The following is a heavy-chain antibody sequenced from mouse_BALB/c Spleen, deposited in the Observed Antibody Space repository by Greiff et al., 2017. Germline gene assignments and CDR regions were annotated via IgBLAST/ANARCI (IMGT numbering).Heavy chain of an antibody. J-gene: IGHJ2*01. CDR2: ISSGGSYT. V-gene: IGHV5-6*01. CDR3: ARQESQFDY. Sequence: EVQLQQSGGDLVKPGGSLKLSCAASGFTFSSYGMSWVRQTPDKRLEWVATISSGGSYTYYPDSVKGRFTISRDNAKNTLYLQMSSLKSEDTAMYYCARQESQFDYWGQGTTLTVSS. CDR1: GFTFSSYG.